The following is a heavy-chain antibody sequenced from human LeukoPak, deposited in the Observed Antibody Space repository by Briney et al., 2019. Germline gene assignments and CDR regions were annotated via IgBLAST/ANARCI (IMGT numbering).Heavy chain of an antibody. CDR1: GYTFTSYD. V-gene: IGHV1-18*01. D-gene: IGHD2-15*01. CDR3: ARDDWLGYCSGGSCLVDY. Sequence: GASVKVSCKASGYTFTSYDISWVRQAPGQGLEWMGWISAYNGNTNYAQKLQGRATMTTDTSTSTAYMELRSLRSDDTAVYYCARDDWLGYCSGGSCLVDYWGQGTLVTVSS. J-gene: IGHJ4*02. CDR2: ISAYNGNT.